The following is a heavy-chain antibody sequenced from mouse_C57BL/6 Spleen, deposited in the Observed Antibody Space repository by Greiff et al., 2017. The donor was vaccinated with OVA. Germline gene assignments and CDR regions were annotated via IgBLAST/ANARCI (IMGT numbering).Heavy chain of an antibody. Sequence: QVQLKESGPELVKPGASVKISCKASGYAFSSSWMNWVKQRPGKGLEWIGRIYPGDGDTNYNGKFKGKATLTADKSSSTAYMQLSSLTSEYSAVYFCARSYYDGSSPDFDYWGQGTTLTVSS. CDR1: GYAFSSSW. CDR3: ARSYYDGSSPDFDY. D-gene: IGHD1-1*01. V-gene: IGHV1-82*01. CDR2: IYPGDGDT. J-gene: IGHJ2*01.